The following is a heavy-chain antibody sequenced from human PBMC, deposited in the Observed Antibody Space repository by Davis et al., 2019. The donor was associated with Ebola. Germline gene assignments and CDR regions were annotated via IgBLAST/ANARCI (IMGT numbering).Heavy chain of an antibody. Sequence: SGPTLAKPTQTLTLTCTFSGFSLSTSGMCVSWIRQPPGKGLEWIGEINHRGSTNYNPSLKSRVTISVDTSKNQFSLKLSTVTAADTAVYYCARDRRDGYNWGNFDYWGQGTLVTVSS. CDR1: GFSLSTSGM. J-gene: IGHJ4*02. V-gene: IGHV4-39*07. CDR2: INHRGST. CDR3: ARDRRDGYNWGNFDY. D-gene: IGHD5-24*01.